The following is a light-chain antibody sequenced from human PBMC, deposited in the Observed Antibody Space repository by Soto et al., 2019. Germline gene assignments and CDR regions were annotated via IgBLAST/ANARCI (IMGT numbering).Light chain of an antibody. J-gene: IGLJ2*01. CDR3: QSCDSSLSGSV. Sequence: QSVLTQPPSVSGAPGQRVTISCTGSSSNIGAGSDVHWYQQLPGTAPKLLIYGDTARPSGVPDRFSASRSGTSASLAITGLQAEDEAAYYCQSCDSSLSGSVFGGGTKLTVL. V-gene: IGLV1-40*01. CDR2: GDT. CDR1: SSNIGAGSD.